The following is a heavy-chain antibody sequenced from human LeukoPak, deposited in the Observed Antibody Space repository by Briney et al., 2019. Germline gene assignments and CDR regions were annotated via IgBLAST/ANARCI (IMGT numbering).Heavy chain of an antibody. V-gene: IGHV4-59*08. CDR2: IYYTGST. Sequence: SETLSLTCTVSGVSISPYYWSWIRQPPGKGLEWIGYIYYTGSTNYNPSLKSRVTISVDMPKNQFSLKLSSVTAADTAVYYCARLLDCSGGSCLWGQGSLVTVSS. D-gene: IGHD2-15*01. J-gene: IGHJ4*02. CDR1: GVSISPYY. CDR3: ARLLDCSGGSCL.